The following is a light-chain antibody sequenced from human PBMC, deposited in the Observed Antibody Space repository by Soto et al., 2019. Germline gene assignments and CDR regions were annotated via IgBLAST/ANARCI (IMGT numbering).Light chain of an antibody. J-gene: IGKJ4*01. CDR3: QQYDNWPLT. Sequence: EIVMTQSPATLSVSPGERATLSCRASQSVSSNLAWYQQKSGQTPRLLIYGASTRATDIPARFSGSGSGTEFTLSISSLQSEDFAAYYCQQYDNWPLTFGGGTKVEIK. CDR2: GAS. CDR1: QSVSSN. V-gene: IGKV3-15*01.